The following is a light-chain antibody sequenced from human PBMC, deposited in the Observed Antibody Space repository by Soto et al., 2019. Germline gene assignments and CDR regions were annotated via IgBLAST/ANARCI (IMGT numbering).Light chain of an antibody. CDR1: QSISSY. Sequence: DIQMTQSPSSLSASVEDRVTITCRASQSISSYLNWYQQKPGKAPKLLIYAACSLQSGVQSRFSGSGSGTDFTLTISSLQPEDFATYYCQQSYSTPWTFGQGTKVEIK. J-gene: IGKJ1*01. CDR3: QQSYSTPWT. CDR2: AAC. V-gene: IGKV1-39*01.